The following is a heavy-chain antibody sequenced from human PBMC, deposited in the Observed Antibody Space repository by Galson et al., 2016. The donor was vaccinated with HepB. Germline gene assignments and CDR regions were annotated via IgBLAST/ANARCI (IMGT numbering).Heavy chain of an antibody. V-gene: IGHV3-72*01. CDR3: VRSYYD. D-gene: IGHD3-10*01. J-gene: IGHJ4*02. CDR1: GFSFSNSG. CDR2: SRSKADSHVT. Sequence: SLRLSCAASGFSFSNSGMSWVRQAPGKGLEWIGRSRSKADSHVTEYAASARGRFTISRDDSKNSLYLQMNSLKIEDTAVYYCVRSYYDWGQGTLVTVSS.